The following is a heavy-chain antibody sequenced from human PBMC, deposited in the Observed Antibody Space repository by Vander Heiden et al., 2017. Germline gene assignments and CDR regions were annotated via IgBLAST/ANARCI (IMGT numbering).Heavy chain of an antibody. J-gene: IGHJ5*02. CDR1: GYTFTSNF. CDR3: VRETWYYAS. Sequence: QVQLVQSGAEVKKPGVSVKVSCRTSGYTFTSNFLHWVRQAPGQGLEFMGWSTPASGATFYAQRFQGRLTVTSETSLSTVYMDLSSLTSDDTAMYYCVRETWYYASWGQGTLVTVSS. V-gene: IGHV1-2*02. CDR2: STPASGAT. D-gene: IGHD1-7*01.